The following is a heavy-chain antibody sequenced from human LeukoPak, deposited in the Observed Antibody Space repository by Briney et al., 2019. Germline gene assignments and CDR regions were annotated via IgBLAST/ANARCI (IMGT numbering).Heavy chain of an antibody. V-gene: IGHV4-30-4*01. CDR1: GGSIRSGDYY. J-gene: IGHJ4*02. CDR2: IYYSGST. D-gene: IGHD2-8*01. CDR3: ARLYCTNGVCYHVDY. Sequence: PSQTLSLTCTVSGGSIRSGDYYWSWIRQPPGRGLEWIGYIYYSGSTYYNPSLKSRVTISVDTSKNQFSLKLSSVTAADTAVYYCARLYCTNGVCYHVDYWGQGTLVTVSS.